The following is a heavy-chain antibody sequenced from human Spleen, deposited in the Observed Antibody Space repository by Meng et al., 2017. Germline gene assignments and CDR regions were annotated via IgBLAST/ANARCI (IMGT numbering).Heavy chain of an antibody. D-gene: IGHD6-19*01. Sequence: QVPLQESGPGLVKPSQPLSLTCTVSGGSINSGDYYWSWIRQHPGKGLEWIGYIYYSGSTYYNPSLKSLVTISVDPSKNQFSLMVSSVTAADTAVYYCASSGWYRGPNYFDYWGQGTLVTVSS. V-gene: IGHV4-31*01. CDR3: ASSGWYRGPNYFDY. J-gene: IGHJ4*01. CDR1: GGSINSGDYY. CDR2: IYYSGST.